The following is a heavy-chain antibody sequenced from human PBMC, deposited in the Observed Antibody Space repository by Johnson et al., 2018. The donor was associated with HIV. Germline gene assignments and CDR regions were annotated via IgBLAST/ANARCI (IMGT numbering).Heavy chain of an antibody. CDR1: GFNFNHAW. CDR2: IISERDGGTT. Sequence: EQLVESGGGVVQPGKPLRLSCEASGFNFNHAWMSWVRQAPGKGLEWVGRIISERDGGTTDYSAPVKDRFTISRDDSTNTLYLQMNSLKIEDTAVYYCATDLFSLILEDDAFDTWGQGTMVTVSS. J-gene: IGHJ3*02. CDR3: ATDLFSLILEDDAFDT. V-gene: IGHV3-15*01.